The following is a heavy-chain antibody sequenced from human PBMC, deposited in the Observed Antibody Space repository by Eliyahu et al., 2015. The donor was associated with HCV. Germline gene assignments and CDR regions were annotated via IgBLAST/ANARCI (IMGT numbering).Heavy chain of an antibody. D-gene: IGHD3-10*01. CDR2: IYSSGST. CDR1: GDSISGSDYY. Sequence: QLHLQESGPGLVKPSETLSLTCTVSGDSISGSDYYWDWIRQPPGKGLEWIGSIYSSGSTYGNPSLKTRVTISVDTSNNQFSLNLSSMTAADTAVYYCARRLVTVVGGVPLVAMDVWGRGTTVIVSS. J-gene: IGHJ6*02. V-gene: IGHV4-39*01. CDR3: ARRLVTVVGGVPLVAMDV.